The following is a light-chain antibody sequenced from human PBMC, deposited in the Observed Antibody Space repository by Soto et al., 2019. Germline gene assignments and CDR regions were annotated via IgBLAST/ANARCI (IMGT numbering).Light chain of an antibody. CDR1: QSVSSTY. J-gene: IGKJ1*01. Sequence: EIVLTQSPGTLSLSPGERATLSCRASQSVSSTYFAWLQQKAGQAPRLLIHGANRGTGIPDRFSGSGSGTDFTLTISRVEPEDFAVYYCQQYGSSSCTFGQGTKVEIK. V-gene: IGKV3-20*01. CDR2: GA. CDR3: QQYGSSSCT.